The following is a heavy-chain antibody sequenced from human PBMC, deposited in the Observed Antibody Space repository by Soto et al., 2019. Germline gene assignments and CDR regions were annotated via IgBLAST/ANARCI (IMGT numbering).Heavy chain of an antibody. CDR3: VCFECGRTAVVTAMEANGY. V-gene: IGHV3-74*01. CDR2: VNSDESTT. D-gene: IGHD2-21*02. Sequence: GGSLRLSCAASGFTFSSYWMHWVRQGPGKGLVWVSRVNSDESTTSYADPVKGRFTISRDNAKNTLYLQMSSLRVEDTALYYCVCFECGRTAVVTAMEANGYWGQGALVTVSS. CDR1: GFTFSSYW. J-gene: IGHJ4*02.